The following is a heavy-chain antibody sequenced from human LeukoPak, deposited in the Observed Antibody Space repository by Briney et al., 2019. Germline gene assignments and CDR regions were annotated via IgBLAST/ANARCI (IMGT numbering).Heavy chain of an antibody. CDR3: ARESLVSGYTSSWYVSDY. CDR1: GFTFTTYA. CDR2: ISANGFST. V-gene: IGHV3-64*01. D-gene: IGHD6-13*01. Sequence: GGSLRLSCAASGFTFTTYAMHWVRQAPGRGLEYVSAISANGFSTDYANSVKGRFTISRDNSKNMLYLQMGSLRTEDMAVYYCARESLVSGYTSSWYVSDYWGQGTLVTVSS. J-gene: IGHJ4*02.